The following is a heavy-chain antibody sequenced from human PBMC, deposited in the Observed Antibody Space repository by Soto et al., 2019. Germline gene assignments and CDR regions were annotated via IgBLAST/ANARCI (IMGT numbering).Heavy chain of an antibody. D-gene: IGHD2-15*01. J-gene: IGHJ3*01. V-gene: IGHV4-59*01. CDR1: GDSIIRSF. CDR2: ISDSGVT. Sequence: QVQLQESGPRLVKSSETLSLVCSVSGDSIIRSFWGWIRQSPGKGLEYIGYISDSGVTDYDPSLKSRVSISLDTSKNQSSLELTSVTAADTARYYCARGAGAFSGPDSFDLWGQGTMVTVSS. CDR3: ARGAGAFSGPDSFDL.